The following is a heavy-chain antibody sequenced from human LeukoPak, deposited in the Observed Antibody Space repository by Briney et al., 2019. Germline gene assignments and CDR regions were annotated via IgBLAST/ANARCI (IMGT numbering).Heavy chain of an antibody. D-gene: IGHD6-19*01. CDR3: ARGQPGGYSSGWYYFDY. CDR2: ISAYNGNT. V-gene: IGHV1-18*01. J-gene: IGHJ4*02. CDR1: GYTFTSYD. Sequence: GASVKVSCKASGYTFTSYDINWVRQATGQGLEWMGWISAYNGNTNYAQKLQGRVTMTTDTSTSTAYMELRSLRSDDTAVYYCARGQPGGYSSGWYYFDYWGQGTLVTVSS.